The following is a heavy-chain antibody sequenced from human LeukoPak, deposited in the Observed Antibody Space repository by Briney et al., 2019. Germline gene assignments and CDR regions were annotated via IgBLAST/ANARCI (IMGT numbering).Heavy chain of an antibody. CDR1: GGTFSSYA. Sequence: GASVKVSCKPSGGTFSSYAINWLRQAPGQGLEWMGGIIPIFETANYAQKFQGRVTITADESTSTAYMELSSLRSEDTAVYYCTRGLRSHWDRIAAAGVFDYWGQGTLVTVSS. D-gene: IGHD6-13*01. J-gene: IGHJ4*02. V-gene: IGHV1-69*13. CDR3: TRGLRSHWDRIAAAGVFDY. CDR2: IIPIFETA.